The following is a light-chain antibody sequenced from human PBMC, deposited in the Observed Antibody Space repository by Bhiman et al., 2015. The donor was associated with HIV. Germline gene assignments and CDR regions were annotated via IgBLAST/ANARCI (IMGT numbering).Light chain of an antibody. CDR1: SSDVGGYNH. CDR2: DVT. CDR3: CSYAGSYTWV. J-gene: IGLJ3*02. Sequence: QSALTQPASVSGSPGQSITISCTGTSSDVGGYNHVSWYQHHPGKAPKLMIYDVTKRPSGVPDRFSGSKSGNTASLTISGLQAEDDSDYYCCSYAGSYTWVFGGGTKLTVL. V-gene: IGLV2-11*01.